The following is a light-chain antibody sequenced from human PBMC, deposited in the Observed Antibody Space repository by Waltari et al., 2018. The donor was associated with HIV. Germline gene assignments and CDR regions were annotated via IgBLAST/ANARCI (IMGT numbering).Light chain of an antibody. Sequence: EIVLTQSPGTLSLSPGERATLSCRAGQSVTSNFLAWYQQKPGQAPRLLIEGASSRATGIPDRFSGTGSGTDFTLTISRLEPEDFAVDYCQQYGTSPTTFGQGTRLDIK. CDR2: GAS. V-gene: IGKV3-20*01. CDR3: QQYGTSPTT. CDR1: QSVTSNF. J-gene: IGKJ5*01.